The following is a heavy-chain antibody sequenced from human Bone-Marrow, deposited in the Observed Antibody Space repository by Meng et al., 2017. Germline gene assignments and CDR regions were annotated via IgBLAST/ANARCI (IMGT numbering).Heavy chain of an antibody. V-gene: IGHV3-9*01. J-gene: IGHJ3*02. CDR3: AKDRRIMTTYAFDI. CDR1: GFTFDDYA. CDR2: ISWNSGSI. D-gene: IGHD3-16*01. Sequence: GGSLRLSCAASGFTFDDYAMHWVRQAPGKGLEWVSGISWNSGSIGYADSVKGRFTISRDNAKNSLYLQMNSLRAEDTALYYCAKDRRIMTTYAFDIWGQGTMDTVSS.